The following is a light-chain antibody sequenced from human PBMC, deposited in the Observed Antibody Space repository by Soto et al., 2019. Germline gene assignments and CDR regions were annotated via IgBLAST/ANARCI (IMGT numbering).Light chain of an antibody. CDR1: QSISSRN. CDR2: GTS. CDR3: QQYSDFPYT. Sequence: EIVLTQPPGTLSLSPRERATLSCRASQSISSRNLAWYQQKPGQAPRLLIYGTSSRATGIPDRFSGSGSVTDFTLTINRLEPEDFAVYYCQQYSDFPYTFGQGTKLEVK. J-gene: IGKJ2*01. V-gene: IGKV3-20*01.